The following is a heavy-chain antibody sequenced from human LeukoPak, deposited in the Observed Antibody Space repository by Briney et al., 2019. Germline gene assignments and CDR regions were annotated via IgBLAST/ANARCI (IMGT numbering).Heavy chain of an antibody. V-gene: IGHV4-34*01. Sequence: SETLSLTCAVYGGSFSGYYWSWIRQPPGKGLGWIGEINHSGSTNYNPSLKSRVTISVDTSKNQFSLKLSSVTAADTAVYYCARGSRSSSPFDYWGQGTLVTVSS. CDR1: GGSFSGYY. CDR2: INHSGST. CDR3: ARGSRSSSPFDY. J-gene: IGHJ4*02. D-gene: IGHD6-13*01.